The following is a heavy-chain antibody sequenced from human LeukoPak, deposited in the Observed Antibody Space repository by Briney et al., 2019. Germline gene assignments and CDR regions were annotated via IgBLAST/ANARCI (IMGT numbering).Heavy chain of an antibody. J-gene: IGHJ3*02. CDR3: ASESAPYYYDSSGYWAHAFDI. Sequence: SETLSLTCTVSGGSISSYYWRWIRQPAGKGLEWIGRIYTSGSTNYNPSLKSRVTMSVDTSKNQFSLKLSSVTAADTAVYYCASESAPYYYDSSGYWAHAFDIWGQGTMVTVSS. D-gene: IGHD3-22*01. CDR1: GGSISSYY. V-gene: IGHV4-4*07. CDR2: IYTSGST.